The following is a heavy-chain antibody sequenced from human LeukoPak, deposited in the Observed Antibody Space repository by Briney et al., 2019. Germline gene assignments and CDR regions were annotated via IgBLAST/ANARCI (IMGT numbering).Heavy chain of an antibody. J-gene: IGHJ6*02. CDR1: GFTFSSYT. V-gene: IGHV3-21*01. D-gene: IGHD2-15*01. CDR2: ISSSRSYI. Sequence: GGSLRLSCAASGFTFSSYTMNWVRQAPGKGLEWVSSISSSRSYIYYADSVKGRLTISRDNAKNSLYLQMNSLRAEDTAVYYCARDPTPRYCSGGSCYTHYGMDVWGQGTTVTVSS. CDR3: ARDPTPRYCSGGSCYTHYGMDV.